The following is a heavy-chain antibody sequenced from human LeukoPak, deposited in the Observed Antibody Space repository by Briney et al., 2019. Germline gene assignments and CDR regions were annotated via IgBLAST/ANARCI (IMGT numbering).Heavy chain of an antibody. V-gene: IGHV1-18*01. CDR3: ARVRGYYDSSGYYNFQH. Sequence: ASVKVSCKASGYTFTSYGISWVRQAPGQGLEWMGWISAYNGNTNYAQKLQGRVTMTTDTSTSTAYMELRSLRSDDTAVYYCARVRGYYDSSGYYNFQHWGQGTLVTVSS. CDR1: GYTFTSYG. CDR2: ISAYNGNT. J-gene: IGHJ1*01. D-gene: IGHD3-22*01.